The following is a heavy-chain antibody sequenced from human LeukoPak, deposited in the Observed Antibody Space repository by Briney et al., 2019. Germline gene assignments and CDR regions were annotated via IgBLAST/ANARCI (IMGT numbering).Heavy chain of an antibody. CDR2: ISNSGGST. J-gene: IGHJ4*02. CDR1: GFTFSSYV. V-gene: IGHV3-23*01. D-gene: IGHD5-18*01. Sequence: QAGGSLRLSCAASGFTFSSYVMSWVRQAPGKGLEWVSSISNSGGSTYYADSVKGRFTISRDNAENSLYLQMNSLRVEDTAFYYCARDLAYSRLDYWGQGMLVTVSS. CDR3: ARDLAYSRLDY.